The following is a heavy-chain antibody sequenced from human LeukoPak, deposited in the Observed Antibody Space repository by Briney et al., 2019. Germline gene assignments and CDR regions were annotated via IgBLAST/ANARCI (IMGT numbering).Heavy chain of an antibody. V-gene: IGHV3-7*01. D-gene: IGHD6-19*01. CDR1: GFTFSDYW. J-gene: IGHJ4*02. Sequence: GGSLRLSCAASGFTFSDYWMTWVRQAPGKGLEWVANIKPDGSEKYYVDSVKGRFTISRDNAKNSLYLQMNSLRVEDTAVYYCAKDPVVYHGGSGWHYFDYWGQGTLVTVSS. CDR2: IKPDGSEK. CDR3: AKDPVVYHGGSGWHYFDY.